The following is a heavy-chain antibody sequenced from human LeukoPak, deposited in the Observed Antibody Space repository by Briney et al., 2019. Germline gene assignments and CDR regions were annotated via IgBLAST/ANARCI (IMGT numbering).Heavy chain of an antibody. Sequence: GVSLRLSCAASGFTFSSYSMNWVRQAPGKGLEWVSSISSSSSYIYYANSVKGRFTIPRDDANNSLYLQMNSLSAEDTAVHYCARAPAAVAGPPFDYWGEGTLVTVSS. CDR2: ISSSSSYI. V-gene: IGHV3-21*01. J-gene: IGHJ4*02. D-gene: IGHD6-19*01. CDR3: ARAPAAVAGPPFDY. CDR1: GFTFSSYS.